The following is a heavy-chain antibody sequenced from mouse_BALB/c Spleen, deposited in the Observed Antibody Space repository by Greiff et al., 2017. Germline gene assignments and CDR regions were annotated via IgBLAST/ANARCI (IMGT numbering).Heavy chain of an antibody. CDR3: ARGADGSYYAMDY. D-gene: IGHD2-3*01. Sequence: LVESGPELVKPGASVKMSCKASGYTFTSYVMHWVKQKPGQGLEWIGYINPYNDGTKYNEKFKGKATLTSDKSSSTAYMELSSLTSEDSAVYYCARGADGSYYAMDYWGQGTSVTVSS. V-gene: IGHV1-14*01. CDR2: INPYNDGT. CDR1: GYTFTSYV. J-gene: IGHJ4*01.